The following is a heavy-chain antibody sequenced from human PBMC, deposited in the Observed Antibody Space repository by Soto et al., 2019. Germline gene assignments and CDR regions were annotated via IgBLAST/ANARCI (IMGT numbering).Heavy chain of an antibody. J-gene: IGHJ4*02. CDR1: GYTFSSHG. CDR3: AGDVFY. Sequence: QVQLVQSGAEMKKPGASVKVSCKASGYTFSSHGINWVRQAPGQRLEWVGWISAEGRYTNYEQNLQDRVIITPDTSTSTSDMELTYLRSDDTAAYYCAGDVFYWGEGTLVTVSS. V-gene: IGHV1-18*01. CDR2: ISAEGRYT.